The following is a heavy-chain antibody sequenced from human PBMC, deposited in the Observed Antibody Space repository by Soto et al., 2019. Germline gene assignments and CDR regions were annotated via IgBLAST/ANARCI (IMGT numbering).Heavy chain of an antibody. CDR1: GGTFSRFA. CDR3: ERPDEGSYGSNHHYYALDV. Sequence: QVQLVQSGAEAEKPGSSVRVSCKVLGGTFSRFALSWVRQAPGQGLEWIGGIVPIFGVTNYAQNFQGRVTITADESTGTAYMDVSILRSDDTSVYYCERPDEGSYGSNHHYYALDVWGQGTTGTVSS. V-gene: IGHV1-69*01. J-gene: IGHJ6*02. CDR2: IVPIFGVT. D-gene: IGHD3-10*01.